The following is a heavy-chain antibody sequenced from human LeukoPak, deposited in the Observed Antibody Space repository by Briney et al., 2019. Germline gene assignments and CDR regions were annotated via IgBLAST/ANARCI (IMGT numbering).Heavy chain of an antibody. Sequence: TSETLSLTCTVSGGSISSYYWSWIRQPPGKGLEWIGYIYYSGSTNYNPSRKSRVTISVDTSTNQFSLKLISVTAADTAVYYCARDHLNRGFRQQLTPFYYMDVWGQGTMVTVSS. CDR2: IYYSGST. CDR3: ARDHLNRGFRQQLTPFYYMDV. CDR1: GGSISSYY. D-gene: IGHD6-13*01. J-gene: IGHJ6*03. V-gene: IGHV4-59*01.